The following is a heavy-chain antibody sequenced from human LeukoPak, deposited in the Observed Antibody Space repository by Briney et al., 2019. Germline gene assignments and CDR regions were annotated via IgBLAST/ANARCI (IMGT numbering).Heavy chain of an antibody. CDR1: GYSFTSYW. CDR3: ARHYDSSGYHLDY. Sequence: GESLKISCKGSGYSFTSYWIGRVRQMPGKGLEWMGIIYPGDSDTRYSPSFQGQVTISADKSISTAYLQWSSLKASDTAMYYCARHYDSSGYHLDYWGQGTLVTVSS. J-gene: IGHJ4*02. CDR2: IYPGDSDT. D-gene: IGHD3-22*01. V-gene: IGHV5-51*01.